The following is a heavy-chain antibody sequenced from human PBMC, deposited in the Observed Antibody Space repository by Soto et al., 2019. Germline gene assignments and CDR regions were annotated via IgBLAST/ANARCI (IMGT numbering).Heavy chain of an antibody. CDR2: IIPILGIA. D-gene: IGHD2-8*01. Sequence: QVQLVQSGAEVKKPGSSVKVSCKASGGTFSSYTISWVRQAPGQGLEWMGRIIPILGIANYAQKFQGRVTITEDKSTSTADMELSSLRSEDTAVYYCARGPYGTNGVCRTYYYYYYRDVWGKGTTVTVSS. CDR1: GGTFSSYT. J-gene: IGHJ6*03. V-gene: IGHV1-69*02. CDR3: ARGPYGTNGVCRTYYYYYYRDV.